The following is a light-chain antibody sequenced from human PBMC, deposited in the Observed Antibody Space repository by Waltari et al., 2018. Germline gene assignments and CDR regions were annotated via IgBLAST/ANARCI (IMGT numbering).Light chain of an antibody. CDR1: AIGFKR. CDR2: DDS. Sequence: SYVLTQPPSVSVAPGKTARITCGGDAIGFKRVPWYQQKPGPAPVMVVYDDSDRPSGIAERFFGSNSGNTATLTISRVEAGDEADYYCQVWDSSSDQVVFGGGTKLTVL. CDR3: QVWDSSSDQVV. J-gene: IGLJ2*01. V-gene: IGLV3-21*03.